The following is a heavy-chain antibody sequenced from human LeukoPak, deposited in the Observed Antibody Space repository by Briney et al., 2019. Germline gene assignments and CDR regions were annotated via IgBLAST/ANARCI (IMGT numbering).Heavy chain of an antibody. CDR1: GGSFSGYY. CDR2: INHSGST. J-gene: IGHJ4*02. V-gene: IGHV4-34*01. D-gene: IGHD4-17*01. CDR3: ARETSMGYGEYVGGEDY. Sequence: SETLSLTCAVYGGSFSGYYWSWIRQPPGKGLEWIGEINHSGSTNYNPSLKSRVTISVDTSKNQFSLKLSSVTAADTAVYYCARETSMGYGEYVGGEDYWGQGTLVTVSS.